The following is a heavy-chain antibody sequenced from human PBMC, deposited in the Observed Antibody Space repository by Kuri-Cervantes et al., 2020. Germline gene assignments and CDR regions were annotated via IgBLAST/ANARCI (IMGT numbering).Heavy chain of an antibody. V-gene: IGHV3-30*18. CDR3: AKVNGSGSYLYWYFDL. Sequence: GGSLRLSCAASGFTFSSYGMHWVRQAPGKGLEWVAVISYDGSNKYYADSVKGRFTISRDNSKNTLYLQMNSLRAEDTALYYCAKVNGSGSYLYWYFDLWGRGTLVTVSS. CDR2: ISYDGSNK. D-gene: IGHD3-10*01. J-gene: IGHJ2*01. CDR1: GFTFSSYG.